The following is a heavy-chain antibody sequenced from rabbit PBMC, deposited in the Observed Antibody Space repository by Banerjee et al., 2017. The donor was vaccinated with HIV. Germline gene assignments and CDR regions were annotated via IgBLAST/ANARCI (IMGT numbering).Heavy chain of an antibody. V-gene: IGHV1S47*01. CDR3: ARGATMTMVIRL. J-gene: IGHJ4*01. D-gene: IGHD2-1*01. CDR1: GFDFSSYG. Sequence: QEQLVESGGGLVQPGGSLTLSCKGSGFDFSSYGVSWVRQAPGKGLEWIGYIDPVFGSTYYATWVNGRFTISSDNAQNTVDLQMNSLTAADTATYFCARGATMTMVIRLWGPGTLVTVS. CDR2: IDPVFGST.